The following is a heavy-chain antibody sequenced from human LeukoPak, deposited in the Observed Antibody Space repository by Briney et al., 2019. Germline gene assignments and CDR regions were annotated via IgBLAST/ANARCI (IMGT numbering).Heavy chain of an antibody. CDR1: GYTFTGYY. Sequence: GASVKVSCKASGYTFTGYYMHWVRLAPGQGLEWLGWVDANSGGTKYAQKFQGRVTMSRDTSIGTVYLELSSLTSDDTAVYYCARDLFWTGYYYFDYWGQGTLVTVSS. J-gene: IGHJ4*02. D-gene: IGHD3/OR15-3a*01. V-gene: IGHV1-2*02. CDR2: VDANSGGT. CDR3: ARDLFWTGYYYFDY.